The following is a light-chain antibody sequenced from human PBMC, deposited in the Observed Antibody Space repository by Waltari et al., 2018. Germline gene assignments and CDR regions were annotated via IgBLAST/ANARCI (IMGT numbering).Light chain of an antibody. V-gene: IGKV1-39*01. Sequence: DIQMTQSPSSLSASVGDRVTITCRASQSISSYLNWYQQKPGKAPKLLIYAASSLQSGVPSRFSGSGSGTDFTLTISSLQPEDVATYDCQQSYSTLRTFGQGTKLEIK. CDR1: QSISSY. J-gene: IGKJ2*01. CDR2: AAS. CDR3: QQSYSTLRT.